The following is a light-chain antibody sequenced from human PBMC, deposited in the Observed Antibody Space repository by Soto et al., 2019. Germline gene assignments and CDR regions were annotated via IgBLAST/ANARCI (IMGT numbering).Light chain of an antibody. CDR3: QQGHNWPLT. J-gene: IGKJ2*01. CDR1: QSISTE. V-gene: IGKV3-15*01. CDR2: SAS. Sequence: EIVMTQSPATLSVSPGERATLSCRASQSISTELAWYQQKPGQPPSLLIYSASTRATGVPARFTGSGSGSELTLTISGLQSEDFAVYYCQQGHNWPLTFGQGTRLEI.